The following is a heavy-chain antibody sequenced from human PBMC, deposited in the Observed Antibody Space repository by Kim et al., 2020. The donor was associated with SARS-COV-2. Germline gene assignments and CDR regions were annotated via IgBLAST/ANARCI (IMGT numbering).Heavy chain of an antibody. CDR1: GFTFSSYG. V-gene: IGHV3-30*18. CDR3: AKDGDGLYGSSGYFFDY. Sequence: GGSLRLSCAASGFTFSSYGIHWVRQAPGKGLEWVVVISYDGSNKYYADSVKGRFTISRDNSKNTLYLQMNSLRAEDTAVYYCAKDGDGLYGSSGYFFDYWGQGTLVTVSS. CDR2: ISYDGSNK. D-gene: IGHD6-25*01. J-gene: IGHJ4*02.